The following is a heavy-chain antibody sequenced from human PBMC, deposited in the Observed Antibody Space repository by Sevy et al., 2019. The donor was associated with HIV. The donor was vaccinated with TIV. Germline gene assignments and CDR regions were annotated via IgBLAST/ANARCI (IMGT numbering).Heavy chain of an antibody. D-gene: IGHD5-18*01. V-gene: IGHV4-61*01. J-gene: IGHJ4*02. CDR1: GDSVSSGSYF. Sequence: SETLSLTCTVSGDSVSSGSYFWSWIRQPPGKGLEWIGYISYSGSTNYNPSLKSRVTISVDTSKKQFSLKLTSVTAADTAVYFCARGSRGYSYGWGQGTPVTVSS. CDR3: ARGSRGYSYG. CDR2: ISYSGST.